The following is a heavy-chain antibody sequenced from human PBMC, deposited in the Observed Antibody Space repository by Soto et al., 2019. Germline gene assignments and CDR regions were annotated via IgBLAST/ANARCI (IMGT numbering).Heavy chain of an antibody. CDR3: ARDLKVAGSNSYFYYGIDV. D-gene: IGHD6-19*01. CDR2: ISRSSTNI. Sequence: LRLSCVASGFTFSNYTMNWVRQAPGKGLDWLSSISRSSTNIFYADSVKGRLTVSRDNAKNVSYLQISSLSAEDTAVYYCARDLKVAGSNSYFYYGIDVWGQGTTVTVS. V-gene: IGHV3-21*01. CDR1: GFTFSNYT. J-gene: IGHJ6*02.